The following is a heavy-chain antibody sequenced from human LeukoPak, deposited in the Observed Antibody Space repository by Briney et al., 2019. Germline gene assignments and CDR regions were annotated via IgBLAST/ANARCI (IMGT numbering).Heavy chain of an antibody. CDR1: GGSFSGYY. V-gene: IGHV4-34*01. CDR3: ARGYAGT. J-gene: IGHJ5*02. Sequence: SETLSLTCAVYGGSFSGYYWSWIRQPPGKGLEWIGEINHSGSTNYNPSLKSRVTISVDTSKNQFSLKPSSVTAADTAVYYCARGYAGTWGQGTLVTVSS. D-gene: IGHD4-23*01. CDR2: INHSGST.